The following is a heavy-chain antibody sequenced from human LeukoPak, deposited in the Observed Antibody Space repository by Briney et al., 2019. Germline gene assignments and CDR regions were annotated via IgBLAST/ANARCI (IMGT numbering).Heavy chain of an antibody. CDR1: GGSISSGSYY. CDR3: ARDDSSYYV. V-gene: IGHV4-61*02. CDR2: IYTSGST. J-gene: IGHJ4*02. D-gene: IGHD3-10*02. Sequence: PSETLSLTCTVSGGSISSGSYYWSWIRQPAGKGLEWIGLIYTSGSTNYNPSLKSRVTISVDTSKNQFSLKLSSVTAADTAVYYCARDDSSYYVWGQGTLVTVSS.